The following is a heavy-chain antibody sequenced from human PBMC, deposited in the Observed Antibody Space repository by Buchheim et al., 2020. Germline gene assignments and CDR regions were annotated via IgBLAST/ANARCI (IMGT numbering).Heavy chain of an antibody. CDR1: GFPFSIYW. Sequence: EVQLVESGGGLVQPGGSLRLSCSAPGFPFSIYWMHWVRQAPGKGLAWVSHINRGRTTTNYADSVRGRFTPSRDNGKNTLYLQMNNLRAEDTAVYYCVRDMYGSGDYWGQGTL. J-gene: IGHJ4*02. CDR3: VRDMYGSGDY. D-gene: IGHD3-10*01. CDR2: INRGRTTT. V-gene: IGHV3-74*01.